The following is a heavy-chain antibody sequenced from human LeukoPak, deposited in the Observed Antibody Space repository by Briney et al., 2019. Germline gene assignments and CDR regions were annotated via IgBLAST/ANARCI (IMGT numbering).Heavy chain of an antibody. J-gene: IGHJ4*02. V-gene: IGHV3-23*01. CDR2: ISGSGTYT. CDR1: GFTFSNAW. D-gene: IGHD3-10*01. CDR3: AKDRGGRVSGYEGADY. Sequence: GGSLRLSCAASGFTFSNAWMNWVRQAPGKGLEWLSAISGSGTYTYYPDSVKGRFTISRDNSKNTLYLQMSSLRADDTAVYYCAKDRGGRVSGYEGADYWGQGTLVTVSS.